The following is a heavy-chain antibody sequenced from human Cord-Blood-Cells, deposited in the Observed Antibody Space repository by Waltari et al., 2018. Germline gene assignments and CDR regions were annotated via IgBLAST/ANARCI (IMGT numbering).Heavy chain of an antibody. V-gene: IGHV3-30*04. CDR3: ARDKGIDY. CDR2: ISYDGSNK. J-gene: IGHJ4*02. Sequence: QVQMVESGGGVVQPGRSLRLSWAASGFTFSSDAMHWVRQAPGKGVEWVAGISYDGSNKYYADSVNGRFTISRDNSKNTLYLQMNSLRAEDTAVYYCARDKGIDYWGQGTLVTVSS. CDR1: GFTFSSDA.